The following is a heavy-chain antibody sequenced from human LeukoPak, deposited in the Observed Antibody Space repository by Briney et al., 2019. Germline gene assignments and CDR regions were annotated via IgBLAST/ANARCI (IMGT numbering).Heavy chain of an antibody. J-gene: IGHJ4*02. D-gene: IGHD6-19*01. CDR3: AVVRGWGPFDY. CDR2: INAGNGNT. V-gene: IGHV1-3*01. Sequence: ASVKVSCKASGYTFTDYTMHWVRQAPGQRLEWMGWINAGNGNTKNSQKFQGRVTITRGTSASTAYMELSSLRSEDTAVYYCAVVRGWGPFDYWGQGTLVTVSS. CDR1: GYTFTDYT.